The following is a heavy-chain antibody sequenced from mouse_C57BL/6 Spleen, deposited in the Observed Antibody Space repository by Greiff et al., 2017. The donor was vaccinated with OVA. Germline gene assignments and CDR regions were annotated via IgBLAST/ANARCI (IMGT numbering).Heavy chain of an antibody. J-gene: IGHJ1*03. CDR1: GFTFSDYG. CDR3: AKHNWDGYFDV. V-gene: IGHV5-17*01. D-gene: IGHD4-1*01. CDR2: ISSGSSTI. Sequence: VQLKESGGGLVKPGGSLKLSCAASGFTFSDYGMHWVRQAPEKGLEWVAYISSGSSTIYYADTVKGRFTISRDNAKNTLFLQMTSLRSEDTAMYYCAKHNWDGYFDVWGTGTTVTVSS.